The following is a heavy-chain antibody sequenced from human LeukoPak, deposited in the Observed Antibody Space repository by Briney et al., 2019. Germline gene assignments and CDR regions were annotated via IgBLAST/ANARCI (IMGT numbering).Heavy chain of an antibody. J-gene: IGHJ3*02. CDR2: ISGSGGST. Sequence: GGSLRLSCAAPGFTFSSYAMSWVRQAPGKGLEWVSAISGSGGSTYYADSVKGRFTISRDNSKNTLYLQMNSLRAEDTAVYYCAKKYYYDSSGPEGAFDIWGQGTMVTVSS. D-gene: IGHD3-22*01. CDR1: GFTFSSYA. V-gene: IGHV3-23*01. CDR3: AKKYYYDSSGPEGAFDI.